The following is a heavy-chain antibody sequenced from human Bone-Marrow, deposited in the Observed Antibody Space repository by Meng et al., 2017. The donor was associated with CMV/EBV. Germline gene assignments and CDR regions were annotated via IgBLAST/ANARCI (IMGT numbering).Heavy chain of an antibody. J-gene: IGHJ6*02. V-gene: IGHV3-30*04. D-gene: IGHD3-3*01. CDR1: GFTFSSYA. CDR3: AREVYDFWSGYFYLYYYYGMDV. Sequence: GESLKISCAASGFTFSSYAMHWVRQAPGKGLEWVAVISYDGSNKYYADSVKGRFTISRDNSKNTLYLQMNSLRAEDTAVYYCAREVYDFWSGYFYLYYYYGMDVWGQGTTVTVSS. CDR2: ISYDGSNK.